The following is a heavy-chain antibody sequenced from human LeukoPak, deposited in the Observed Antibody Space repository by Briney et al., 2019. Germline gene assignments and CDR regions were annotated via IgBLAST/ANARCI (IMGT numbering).Heavy chain of an antibody. CDR1: DGSITNYY. J-gene: IGHJ6*03. CDR3: ARTTMVRGTYYMDV. V-gene: IGHV4-59*01. Sequence: SETLSLTCTVSDGSITNYYWSWIRQPPGKGLEWIGHIYYSGSTNYNPSLKSRVTISVDTSKNQFSLKLCSVTAADTAVYYCARTTMVRGTYYMDVWGKGTTVTISS. CDR2: IYYSGST. D-gene: IGHD3-10*01.